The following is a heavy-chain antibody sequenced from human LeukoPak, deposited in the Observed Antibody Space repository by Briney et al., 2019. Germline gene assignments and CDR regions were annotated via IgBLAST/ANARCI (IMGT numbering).Heavy chain of an antibody. J-gene: IGHJ4*02. Sequence: SETLSLTCTVSGGSISGFHWSWIRQTAGKGLEWIGRVSTSGNTFYNPSLESRVTMSADTSGIHFSLNLTSVTAADTAVYYCARETAWPENTPMILFSYFDYWGRGILVTVSS. V-gene: IGHV4-4*07. CDR3: ARETAWPENTPMILFSYFDY. CDR2: VSTSGNT. D-gene: IGHD3/OR15-3a*01. CDR1: GGSISGFH.